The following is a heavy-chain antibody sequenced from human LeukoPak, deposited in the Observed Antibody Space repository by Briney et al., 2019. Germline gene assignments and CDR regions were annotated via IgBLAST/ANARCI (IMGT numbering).Heavy chain of an antibody. CDR3: AREAYCSGGSCYEHFQH. Sequence: GGSLRLSCAASGFTFSSYGMHWVRQAPGKGLEWVAVISYDGSNKYYADSVKGRFTISRDKSKNTLYLQMNSLRPEDTAVYYCAREAYCSGGSCYEHFQHWGQGTLVTVSS. D-gene: IGHD2-15*01. V-gene: IGHV3-30*03. J-gene: IGHJ1*01. CDR2: ISYDGSNK. CDR1: GFTFSSYG.